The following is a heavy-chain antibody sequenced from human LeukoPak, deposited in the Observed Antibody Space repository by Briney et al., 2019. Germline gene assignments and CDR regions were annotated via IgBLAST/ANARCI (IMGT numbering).Heavy chain of an antibody. CDR3: ARGRPWDDFWSGYPD. J-gene: IGHJ4*02. CDR1: GGSISSYY. D-gene: IGHD3-3*01. CDR2: IYYSGST. V-gene: IGHV4-59*01. Sequence: SETLSLTCTVSGGSISSYYWSWIQQPPGKGLEWIGYIYYSGSTNYNPSLKSRVTISVDTSKNQFSLKLSSVTAADTAVYYCARGRPWDDFWSGYPDWGQGTLVTVSS.